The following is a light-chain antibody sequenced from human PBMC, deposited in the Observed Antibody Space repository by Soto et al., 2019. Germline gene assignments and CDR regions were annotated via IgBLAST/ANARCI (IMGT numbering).Light chain of an antibody. V-gene: IGKV3-20*01. J-gene: IGKJ3*01. CDR2: GAS. Sequence: EIVLTQSPGSLSLSPGERATLSCRASQSVDSTFFAWYQQKPGQAPRLLIYGASSRATGIPDRFSGSGSETDFSLTISILEPEDVAVYYCQQFGSSPRFTFGPGTKVDVK. CDR1: QSVDSTF. CDR3: QQFGSSPRFT.